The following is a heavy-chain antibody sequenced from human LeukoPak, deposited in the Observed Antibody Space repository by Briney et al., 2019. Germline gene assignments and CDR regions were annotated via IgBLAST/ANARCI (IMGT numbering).Heavy chain of an antibody. CDR1: GFSFSNFW. J-gene: IGHJ4*02. CDR2: IKQDGSEK. CDR3: AREPETTVTPLFDY. D-gene: IGHD4-17*01. Sequence: PGGSLRLSCAVSGFSFSNFWMSWVRQAPGKGLEWVANIKQDGSEKYYVDSVKGRFTISRDNAKNSLYLQMNSLRAEDTAVYYCAREPETTVTPLFDYWGQGTLVTVSS. V-gene: IGHV3-7*01.